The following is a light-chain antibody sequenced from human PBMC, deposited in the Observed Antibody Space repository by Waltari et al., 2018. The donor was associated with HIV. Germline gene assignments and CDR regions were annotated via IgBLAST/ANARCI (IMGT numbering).Light chain of an antibody. CDR3: QSYDRSLNGYV. V-gene: IGLV1-40*01. Sequence: VLTQPPSVSGAPGQTVTIFCSGNSSNIGAGFEVPWYQQLSGTSPKLLICGSGNRPSWFPRLFSGSKSGTSPSLAISGLQLEDEGDYYCQSYDRSLNGYVFGGGTKVIVL. CDR2: GSG. CDR1: SSNIGAGFE. J-gene: IGLJ1*01.